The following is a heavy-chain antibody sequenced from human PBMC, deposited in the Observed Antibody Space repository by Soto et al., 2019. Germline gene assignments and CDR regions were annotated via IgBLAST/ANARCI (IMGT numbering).Heavy chain of an antibody. Sequence: GGSLRLSCAASEFTFDEYSMQWVRQAPGKGLEWVSLISWDGGSTYYADSVKGRFTISKDNSKNSLYLQMNSLRTEDTALYYCAPITPRPWGPGTLVTVSS. V-gene: IGHV3-43*01. CDR2: ISWDGGST. D-gene: IGHD1-20*01. J-gene: IGHJ5*02. CDR3: APITPRP. CDR1: EFTFDEYS.